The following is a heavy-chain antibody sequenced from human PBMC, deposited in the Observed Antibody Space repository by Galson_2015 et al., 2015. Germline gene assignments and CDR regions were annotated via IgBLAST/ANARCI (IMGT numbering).Heavy chain of an antibody. CDR2: ISYDGNTK. CDR3: ARDQGVVVPDLYYHGMDV. CDR1: GFTFHTYA. J-gene: IGHJ6*02. D-gene: IGHD2-2*01. Sequence: LRLSCAASGFTFHTYAIHWVRPAPGQGLEWVAGISYDGNTKYYADSVQCRFTISRDNSNNTLFLQMNSLRVEDTAVYYCARDQGVVVPDLYYHGMDVWGQGTTVTVSS. V-gene: IGHV3-30-3*01.